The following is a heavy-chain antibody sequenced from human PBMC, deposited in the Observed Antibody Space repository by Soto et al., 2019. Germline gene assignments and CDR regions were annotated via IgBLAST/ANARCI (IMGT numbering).Heavy chain of an antibody. J-gene: IGHJ6*02. CDR2: IYSGGST. D-gene: IGHD1-7*01. Sequence: GGSLRLSCAASGFTVSSNYMSWVRQAPGKGLEWVSVIYSGGSTYYADSVKGRFTISRDNSKNTLYLQMNSLKASDTAMYYCARQRSYHWNYVLDYYYYGMDVWGQGTTVTVSS. V-gene: IGHV3-53*01. CDR3: ARQRSYHWNYVLDYYYYGMDV. CDR1: GFTVSSNY.